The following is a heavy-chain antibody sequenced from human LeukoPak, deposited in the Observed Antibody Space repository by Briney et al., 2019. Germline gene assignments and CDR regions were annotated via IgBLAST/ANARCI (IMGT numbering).Heavy chain of an antibody. J-gene: IGHJ4*02. Sequence: SETLSLTCAVYGGSFSGYYWSWIRQPPGKGLEWIGEINHSRSTNYNPSLKSRVTISVDTSKNQFSLKLSSVTAADTAVYYCARRNYDSSGYYYPDYWGQGTLVTVSS. CDR1: GGSFSGYY. CDR3: ARRNYDSSGYYYPDY. D-gene: IGHD3-22*01. CDR2: INHSRST. V-gene: IGHV4-34*01.